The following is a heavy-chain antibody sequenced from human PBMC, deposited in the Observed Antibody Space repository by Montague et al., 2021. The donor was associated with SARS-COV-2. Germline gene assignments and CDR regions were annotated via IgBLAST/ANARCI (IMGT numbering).Heavy chain of an antibody. CDR2: IYYSGST. CDR1: GGSVSSRSYY. Sequence: SETLSLTCTVSGGSVSSRSYYWGWIRQPPGKGLEWIGSIYYSGSTHYNPSFKSRVTISVDTSKNQFSLKLSSVTAADTAVYYCARRGDYGGPCFDYWGQGTLVSVSS. V-gene: IGHV4-39*01. J-gene: IGHJ4*02. D-gene: IGHD4-23*01. CDR3: ARRGDYGGPCFDY.